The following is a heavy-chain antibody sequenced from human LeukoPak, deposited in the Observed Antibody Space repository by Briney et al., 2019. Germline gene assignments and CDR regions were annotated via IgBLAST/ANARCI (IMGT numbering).Heavy chain of an antibody. D-gene: IGHD1-1*01. CDR1: GGTFSSYA. J-gene: IGHJ5*02. V-gene: IGHV1-69*05. CDR3: ARGTTGTTWWFDP. CDR2: IIPIFGTA. Sequence: VASVKVSCKASGGTFSSYAISWVRQAPGQGLEWMGGIIPIFGTANYAQKFQGRVTITTDESTSTAYMELSSLRSEVTAVYYCARGTTGTTWWFDPWGQGTLVTVSS.